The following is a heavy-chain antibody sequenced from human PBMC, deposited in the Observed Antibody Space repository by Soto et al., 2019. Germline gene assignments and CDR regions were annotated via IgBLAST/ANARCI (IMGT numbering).Heavy chain of an antibody. CDR1: GGTFSSYA. CDR3: ARSAAGSSSPTDYYYYYGMDV. CDR2: IIPIFGTA. D-gene: IGHD6-13*01. J-gene: IGHJ6*02. Sequence: ASVKVSCKASGGTFSSYAISWVRQAPGQGLEWMGGIIPIFGTANYAQKFQGRVTITADESTSTAYMELSSLRSEDTAVYYCARSAAGSSSPTDYYYYYGMDVWGQGTTVTVSS. V-gene: IGHV1-69*13.